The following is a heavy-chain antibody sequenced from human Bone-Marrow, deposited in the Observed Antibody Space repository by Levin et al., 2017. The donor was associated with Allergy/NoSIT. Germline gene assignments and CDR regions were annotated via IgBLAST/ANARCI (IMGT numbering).Heavy chain of an antibody. Sequence: GASVKVSCKASGGTFSSYAISWVRQAPGQGLEWMGGIIPIFGTANYAQKFQGRVTITADESTSTAYMELSSLRSEDTAVYYCARRIPLRDSSGYYYYYYGMDVWGQGTTVTVSS. V-gene: IGHV1-69*13. CDR1: GGTFSSYA. D-gene: IGHD3-22*01. CDR3: ARRIPLRDSSGYYYYYYGMDV. J-gene: IGHJ6*02. CDR2: IIPIFGTA.